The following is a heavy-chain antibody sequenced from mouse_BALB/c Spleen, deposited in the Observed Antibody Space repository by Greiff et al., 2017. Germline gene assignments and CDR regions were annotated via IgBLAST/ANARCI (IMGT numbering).Heavy chain of an antibody. CDR3: ARGPIYYYGSSYLYFDV. V-gene: IGHV5-6-5*01. CDR1: GFTFSSYA. Sequence: EVQVVESGGGLVKPGGSLKLSCAASGFTFSSYAMSWVRQTPEKRLEWVASISSGGSTYYPDSVKGRFTISRDNARNILYLQMSSLRSEDTAMYYCARGPIYYYGSSYLYFDVWGAGTTVTVSS. CDR2: ISSGGST. D-gene: IGHD1-1*01. J-gene: IGHJ1*01.